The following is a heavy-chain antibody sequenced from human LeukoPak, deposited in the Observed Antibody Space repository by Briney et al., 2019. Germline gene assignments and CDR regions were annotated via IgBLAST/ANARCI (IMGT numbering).Heavy chain of an antibody. D-gene: IGHD3-22*01. J-gene: IGHJ5*02. Sequence: PGGSLTLSCAVSGFSVSSTYMTWVRQAPGKGLEWVSNTYRGGGTNYADSVKGRFTISRDNAKNTLYLQMNSLRAEDTAVYYCARDRDSSGYSLYNWFDPWGQGTLVTVSS. V-gene: IGHV3-66*01. CDR3: ARDRDSSGYSLYNWFDP. CDR1: GFSVSSTY. CDR2: TYRGGGT.